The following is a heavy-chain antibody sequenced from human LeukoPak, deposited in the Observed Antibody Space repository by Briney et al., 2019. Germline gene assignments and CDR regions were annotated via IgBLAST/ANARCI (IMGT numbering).Heavy chain of an antibody. CDR1: GYTFTNYA. Sequence: ASLKVSCKASGYTFTNYAMNWVRQAPGQGLEWMGWIHPSTGNPTYAQGFTGRFVFSLDTSVSTTYLQISSLKAEDTAVYYCARAYQRLGELSLPNYWGQGTLVTVSS. V-gene: IGHV7-4-1*02. CDR3: ARAYQRLGELSLPNY. J-gene: IGHJ4*02. CDR2: IHPSTGNP. D-gene: IGHD3-16*02.